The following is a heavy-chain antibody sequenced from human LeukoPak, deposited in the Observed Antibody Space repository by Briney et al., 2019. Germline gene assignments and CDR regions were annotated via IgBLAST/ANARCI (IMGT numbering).Heavy chain of an antibody. CDR2: ISSSGSTI. J-gene: IGHJ4*02. V-gene: IGHV3-48*03. D-gene: IGHD3-22*01. Sequence: PGGSLRLSCAASGFTFSSYEMNWVRQAPGKGLEWVSYISSSGSTICYEDSVKGRFTISRDNAKNSLYLQMNSLRAEDTAVYYCARDSSDDYDSSALPRHWGQGTLVTVSS. CDR1: GFTFSSYE. CDR3: ARDSSDDYDSSALPRH.